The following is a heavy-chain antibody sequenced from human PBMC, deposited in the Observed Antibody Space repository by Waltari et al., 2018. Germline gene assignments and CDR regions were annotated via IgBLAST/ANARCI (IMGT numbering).Heavy chain of an antibody. Sequence: QLQLQESGPGLVKPSETLSLTCTVSGDSISSDSYYWGWLRQPLGKGLAWIGTVHFTGTTYYHPSLESRVTISVDTSNNQCSLKLTSVTAADTAIYYCARLDYSALRRGCDPWGQGTLVTVSS. CDR3: ARLDYSALRRGCDP. D-gene: IGHD4-4*01. CDR1: GDSISSDSYY. J-gene: IGHJ5*02. CDR2: VHFTGTT. V-gene: IGHV4-39*01.